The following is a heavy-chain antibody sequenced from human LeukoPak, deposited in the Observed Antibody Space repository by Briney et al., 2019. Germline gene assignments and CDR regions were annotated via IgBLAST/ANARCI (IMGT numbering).Heavy chain of an antibody. CDR2: IYYSGST. CDR1: GGSISSYY. J-gene: IGHJ4*02. V-gene: IGHV4-59*01. CDR3: ARSSGSYWY. D-gene: IGHD1-26*01. Sequence: PSETLSLTCTVSGGSISSYYWNWIRQPPGKGLEWIGYIYYSGSTNYNPSLKTRVTISVDTSKNQFSLNLSSVTAADTAVYYCARSSGSYWYWGQGTLVTVSS.